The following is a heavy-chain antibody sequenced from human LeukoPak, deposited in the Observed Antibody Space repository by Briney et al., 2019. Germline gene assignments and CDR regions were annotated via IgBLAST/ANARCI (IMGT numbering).Heavy chain of an antibody. CDR2: IRDDAGDE. CDR1: GFTFSKYG. D-gene: IGHD7-27*01. Sequence: GGSLSLSCAASGFTFSKYGLHWVRQAPGKGLEWVAFIRDDAGDEFYADSVKGRFIISRDNSKNTLFLQMNSLRTEDTAVYYCAREGVLGMGSAFDIWGQGTMVTVSS. V-gene: IGHV3-30*02. CDR3: AREGVLGMGSAFDI. J-gene: IGHJ3*02.